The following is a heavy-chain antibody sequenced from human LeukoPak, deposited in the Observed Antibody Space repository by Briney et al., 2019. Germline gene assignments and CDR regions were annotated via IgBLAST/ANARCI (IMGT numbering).Heavy chain of an antibody. CDR3: AREDDDWGPNTFDV. CDR1: GFTFSSYS. Sequence: GSLRLSCAASGFTFSSYSMNWVRQAPGKGLEWVSYINSGSSYMYYPDSVKGRFTISRDNAKNSLYLQMDSLRDEDTAVYYCAREDDDWGPNTFDVWGQGTVVTVSS. CDR2: INSGSSYM. D-gene: IGHD7-27*01. V-gene: IGHV3-48*02. J-gene: IGHJ3*01.